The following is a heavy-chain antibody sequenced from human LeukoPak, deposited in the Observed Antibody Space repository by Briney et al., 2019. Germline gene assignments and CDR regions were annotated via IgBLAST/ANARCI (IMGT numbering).Heavy chain of an antibody. CDR3: ASLLAVDSFGFDP. J-gene: IGHJ5*02. CDR2: IRYDASNE. D-gene: IGHD6-19*01. V-gene: IGHV3-30*02. Sequence: GGSLRLSCAASGFTFSLYGMQWVRQAPGKGLQWVAFIRYDASNEYYVDFVKGRFTISRDNSENTLYLQMNSLRSEDTAVYYCASLLAVDSFGFDPWGQGTLVTVSS. CDR1: GFTFSLYG.